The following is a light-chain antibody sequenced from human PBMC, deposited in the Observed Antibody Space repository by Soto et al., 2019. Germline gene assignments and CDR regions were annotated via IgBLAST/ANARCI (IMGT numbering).Light chain of an antibody. Sequence: EIVLTQSPATLSLSPGERATLSCRASQSVSGYLAWYQQKPGQAPRLLIYEASNRATGIPARFSGSGSGTDFTLTISSLEPEDFAVYYCQQGSNWPPGLTFGGGTKVDI. CDR2: EAS. CDR3: QQGSNWPPGLT. CDR1: QSVSGY. J-gene: IGKJ4*01. V-gene: IGKV3-11*01.